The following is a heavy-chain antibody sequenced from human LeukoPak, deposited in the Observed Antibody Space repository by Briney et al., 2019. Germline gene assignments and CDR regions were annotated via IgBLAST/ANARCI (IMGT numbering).Heavy chain of an antibody. D-gene: IGHD4-17*01. CDR1: GGSISSGSYY. V-gene: IGHV4-61*02. J-gene: IGHJ4*02. CDR2: IYTSGST. CDR3: ARHNRYYGKIDY. Sequence: KPSETLSLTCTVSGGSISSGSYYWSWIRQPAGKGLEWIGRIYTSGSTNYNPSLKSRVTISVDTSKNQFSLKLSSVTAADTAVYYCARHNRYYGKIDYWGQGTLVTVSS.